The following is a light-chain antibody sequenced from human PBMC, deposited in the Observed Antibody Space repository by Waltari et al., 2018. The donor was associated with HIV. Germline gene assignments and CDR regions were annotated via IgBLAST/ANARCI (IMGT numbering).Light chain of an antibody. CDR3: CSYAGSSNWV. V-gene: IGLV2-23*01. CDR2: EGI. Sequence: QSALTQPASVSGSPGQSITISCTGSSSDVGSYNLVSWYQQHPGKAPKLMIYEGINRPAGVSNRFSGSKSGNTASLTISGLQAEDEADYDCCSYAGSSNWVFGGGTKVTVL. J-gene: IGLJ3*02. CDR1: SSDVGSYNL.